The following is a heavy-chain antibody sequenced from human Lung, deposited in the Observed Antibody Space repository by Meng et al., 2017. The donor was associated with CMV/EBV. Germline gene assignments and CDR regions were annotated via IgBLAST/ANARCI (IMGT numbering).Heavy chain of an antibody. V-gene: IGHV4-39*07. CDR1: GGSISSSSYY. J-gene: IGHJ4*02. CDR3: ASTNYDSWSGYWRGNFDY. D-gene: IGHD3-3*01. CDR2: IYYSGST. Sequence: SETLSLXXTVSGGSISSSSYYWGWIRQPPGKGLEWIGSIYYSGSTYYNPSLKSRVTISVDTSKNQFSLKLSSVTAADTAVYYCASTNYDSWSGYWRGNFDYWGQGTLVTVSS.